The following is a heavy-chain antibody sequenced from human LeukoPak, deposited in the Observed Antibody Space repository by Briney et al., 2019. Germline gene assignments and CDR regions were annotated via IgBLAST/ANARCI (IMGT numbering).Heavy chain of an antibody. CDR2: IHRSGNP. V-gene: IGHV4/OR15-8*02. CDR1: LDSTTSNF. CDR3: AREILGGFNPGAY. J-gene: IGHJ4*02. D-gene: IGHD1-14*01. Sequence: PSETLSLTCTVSLDSTTSNFWSWVRQPPGKGLEWIGEIHRSGNPNYNPSLQSRVTISIDRSRNQIALELSSATAADTAVYYCAREILGGFNPGAYWGQGTLVTVSS.